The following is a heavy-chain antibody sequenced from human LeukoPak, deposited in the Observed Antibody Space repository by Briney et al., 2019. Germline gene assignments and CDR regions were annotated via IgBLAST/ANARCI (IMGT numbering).Heavy chain of an antibody. CDR2: IYAGGGT. CDR3: ARLIAVAGLPDY. Sequence: GGSLRLSCAASGFTVSSNYMSWVRQAPGKGLEWVSVIYAGGGTYYADSVKGRFTISRDKSKNTLYLQMNTLRAEDTAVYYCARLIAVAGLPDYWGQGTLVTVSS. J-gene: IGHJ4*02. V-gene: IGHV3-66*01. CDR1: GFTVSSNY. D-gene: IGHD6-19*01.